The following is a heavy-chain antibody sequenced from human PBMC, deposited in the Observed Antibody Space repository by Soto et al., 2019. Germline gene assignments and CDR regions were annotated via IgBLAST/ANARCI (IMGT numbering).Heavy chain of an antibody. CDR2: IKPGTSDI. CDR3: ARQLSHICDS. D-gene: IGHD3-3*02. V-gene: IGHV5-51*01. Sequence: PGESLKISCKGDGCKFGSAWIGWVRQMPGKGLEWMGIIKPGTSDIRYSPSCRGHVTISADEAVSTAYLQWSSLKASDTAMYYCARQLSHICDSWGQGTLVTVSS. CDR1: GCKFGSAW. J-gene: IGHJ4*02.